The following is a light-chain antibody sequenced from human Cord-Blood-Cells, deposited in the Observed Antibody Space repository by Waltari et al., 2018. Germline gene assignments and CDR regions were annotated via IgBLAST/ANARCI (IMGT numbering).Light chain of an antibody. CDR1: QSVSSY. CDR2: DAS. CDR3: QQRSNWYT. Sequence: EIVLTQSPATLSLSPGERATLPCRASQSVSSYLAWYQQKPGQAPRLLIYDASTRATGIPARFSGSGSATDVTLAISSLEPEDFAVYYCQQRSNWYTFGQGTKLEIK. V-gene: IGKV3-11*01. J-gene: IGKJ2*01.